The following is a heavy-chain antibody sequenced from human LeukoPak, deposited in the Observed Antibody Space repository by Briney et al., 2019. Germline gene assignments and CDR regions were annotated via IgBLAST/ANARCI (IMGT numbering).Heavy chain of an antibody. V-gene: IGHV3-74*01. Sequence: GGSLRLSRAGSGFTFSTYWMHWVRQAPGKGLVCVSRIHGVDGRTSYADSVKGRFTISRDNAKNTVYLQMNNLRAEDTAVYYCARESTVGPIQTDAFDFWGQGTMVTVSS. CDR2: IHGVDGRT. D-gene: IGHD1-26*01. CDR1: GFTFSTYW. J-gene: IGHJ3*01. CDR3: ARESTVGPIQTDAFDF.